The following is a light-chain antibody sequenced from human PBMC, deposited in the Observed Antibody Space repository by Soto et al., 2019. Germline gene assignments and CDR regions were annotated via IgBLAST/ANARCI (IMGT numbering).Light chain of an antibody. CDR1: SSNIGAGYD. CDR2: GNS. Sequence: QSVLTQPPSVSGAPGQRVTSSCTGSSSNIGAGYDVHWYQQRPGTAPKLLIYGNSNRPSGVPDRFSGSKSGTSASLAITGLQAEDEADYYCQSYDSSLSGVVFGGGTKLTVL. V-gene: IGLV1-40*01. J-gene: IGLJ2*01. CDR3: QSYDSSLSGVV.